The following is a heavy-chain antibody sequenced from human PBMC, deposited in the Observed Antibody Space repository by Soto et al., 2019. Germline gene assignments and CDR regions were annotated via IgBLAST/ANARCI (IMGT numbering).Heavy chain of an antibody. CDR1: SGSISTYS. CDR2: ISDIGTT. CDR3: ARDLWGYCGTDCYPLDV. J-gene: IGHJ6*02. D-gene: IGHD2-21*02. V-gene: IGHV4-59*01. Sequence: SETLSLTCTVSSGSISTYSWHWILQPPGKGLEWVGYISDIGTTNYNPSLQSRVTISVDTSKNQFSLKLNSVTAADTAVYYCARDLWGYCGTDCYPLDVWGQGTTVT.